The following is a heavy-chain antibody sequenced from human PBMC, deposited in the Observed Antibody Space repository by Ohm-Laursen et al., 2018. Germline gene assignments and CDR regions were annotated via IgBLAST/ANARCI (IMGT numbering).Heavy chain of an antibody. Sequence: SETLSLTCTVSGGSISSYYWSWIRQPPGKGLEWIGEINHSGSTNYNPSLKSRVTISVDTSKNQFSLKLSSVTAADTAVYYCARGLLATVTSGGWFDPWGQGTLVTVSS. J-gene: IGHJ5*02. CDR3: ARGLLATVTSGGWFDP. D-gene: IGHD4-17*01. V-gene: IGHV4-34*01. CDR2: INHSGST. CDR1: GGSISSYY.